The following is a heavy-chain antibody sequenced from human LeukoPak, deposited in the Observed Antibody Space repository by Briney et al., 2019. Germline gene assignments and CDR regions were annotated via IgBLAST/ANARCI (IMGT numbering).Heavy chain of an antibody. V-gene: IGHV3-15*01. CDR1: GFPFSNAW. Sequence: GGSLRLSCAASGFPFSNAWMSWVRQPPGKGRKWVGRIKTKTDAGPPDYAAPVKGRFTISRDDSTNTLYLQMNSLKTEDTAVYYCTPAAQWYSNSFFAYYYYMDVWGKGTTVTVSS. J-gene: IGHJ6*03. D-gene: IGHD6-13*01. CDR2: IKTKTDAGPP. CDR3: TPAAQWYSNSFFAYYYYMDV.